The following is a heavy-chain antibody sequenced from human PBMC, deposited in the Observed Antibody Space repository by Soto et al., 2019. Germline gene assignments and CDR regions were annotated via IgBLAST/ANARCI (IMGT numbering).Heavy chain of an antibody. J-gene: IGHJ4*02. CDR2: IWDDGNNK. CDR3: ATAYRRRWELQDY. CDR1: GFTFSGYG. D-gene: IGHD2-15*01. Sequence: QVQLVESGGGVVQPGRSLRLSCVASGFTFSGYGMHWVRQSPGKGLEWVAVIWDDGNNKYYADSVKGRFTISRDNPKNTLYLEMHSLRAEDTALYYCATAYRRRWELQDYWGQGTLVTVSS. V-gene: IGHV3-33*01.